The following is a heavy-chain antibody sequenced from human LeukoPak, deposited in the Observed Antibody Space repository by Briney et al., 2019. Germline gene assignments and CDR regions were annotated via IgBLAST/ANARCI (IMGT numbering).Heavy chain of an antibody. CDR2: IYTSGST. J-gene: IGHJ5*02. CDR1: GGSISSGSYY. V-gene: IGHV4-61*02. Sequence: SETLSLTCTVSGGSISSGSYYWSWIRQPAGKGLEWIGRIYTSGSTNYNPSLKSRVTMSVDTSKNQFSLKLSSVTAADTAVYYCARDLGSRYYGSGGYYDWFDPWGQGTLVTVSS. CDR3: ARDLGSRYYGSGGYYDWFDP. D-gene: IGHD3-10*01.